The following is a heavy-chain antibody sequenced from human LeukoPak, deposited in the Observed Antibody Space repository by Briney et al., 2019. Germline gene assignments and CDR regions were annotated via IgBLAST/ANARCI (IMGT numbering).Heavy chain of an antibody. Sequence: GGSLRLSCAASGFTFTNYWMSWVRQPPGKGLEWVANIKTDGSEKYYVDSVKGRFTISRDNTKNSLYLQMNSLRAEDTAMYYCARMSGWYWFDYWGRGTPVTVSS. D-gene: IGHD6-19*01. CDR2: IKTDGSEK. J-gene: IGHJ4*02. V-gene: IGHV3-7*01. CDR1: GFTFTNYW. CDR3: ARMSGWYWFDY.